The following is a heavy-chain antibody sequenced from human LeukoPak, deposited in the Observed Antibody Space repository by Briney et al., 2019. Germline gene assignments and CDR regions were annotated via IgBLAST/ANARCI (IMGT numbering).Heavy chain of an antibody. V-gene: IGHV1-46*01. CDR2: INPSGGST. D-gene: IGHD6-19*01. CDR1: GYTFTSYY. CDR3: ARGDSSGWYHDY. Sequence: ASVKVSCKASGYTFTSYYVHWVRQAPGQGLEWMGIINPSGGSTSYVQKFQDRVTMTRDMSTSTVYMELSSLRSEDTAVYYCARGDSSGWYHDYWGQGTLVTVSS. J-gene: IGHJ4*02.